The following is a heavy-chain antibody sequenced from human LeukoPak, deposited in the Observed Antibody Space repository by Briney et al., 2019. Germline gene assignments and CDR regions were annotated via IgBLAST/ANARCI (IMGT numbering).Heavy chain of an antibody. J-gene: IGHJ5*02. CDR3: ARDYDFWSGYYNWFDP. CDR2: ISSSSSYI. CDR1: GFTFSSYS. V-gene: IGHV3-21*01. D-gene: IGHD3-3*01. Sequence: GGSLRLSCAASGFTFSSYSMNWVRQAPGKGLEWVSSISSSSSYIYYADSVKGRSTISRDNAKNSLYLQMNSLRAEDTAVYYFARDYDFWSGYYNWFDPWGQGTLVTVSS.